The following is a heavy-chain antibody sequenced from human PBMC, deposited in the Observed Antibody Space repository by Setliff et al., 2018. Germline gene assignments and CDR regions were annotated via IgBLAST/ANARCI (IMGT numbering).Heavy chain of an antibody. D-gene: IGHD6-25*01. V-gene: IGHV4-39*01. CDR2: ISHSANK. J-gene: IGHJ5*01. CDR3: VGRDFSGGDS. CDR1: GGSISDNNYY. Sequence: PSETLSLTCTVSGGSISDNNYYWGWIRQSPGKELEWIGGISHSANKYYNPSFRTGVTISVDMSKNQFFLNLFSVTAADTAVYYCVGRDFSGGDSWGHGTLVTVSS.